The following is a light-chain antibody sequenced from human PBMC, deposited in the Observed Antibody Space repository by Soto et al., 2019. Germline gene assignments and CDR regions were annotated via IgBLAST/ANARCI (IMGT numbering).Light chain of an antibody. CDR1: QSISTS. CDR3: QQYNSFS. V-gene: IGKV1-5*01. J-gene: IGKJ3*01. CDR2: DAS. Sequence: DIPMTQSPSTLSASVGDRVTITCRASQSISTSLAWYQQKPGTAPKLLIYDASGLESGVPSRFSGSGSGTEFTLTISSLQPDDFATYYCQQYNSFSFGPGTKVDV.